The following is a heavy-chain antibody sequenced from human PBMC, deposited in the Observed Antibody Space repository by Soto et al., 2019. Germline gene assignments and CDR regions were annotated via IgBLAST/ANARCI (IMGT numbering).Heavy chain of an antibody. V-gene: IGHV3-13*01. CDR2: IGTAGDT. Sequence: GGSLRLSCAASGFTFSSYDMHWVRQATGKGLERVSAIGTAGDTYYPGSVKGRFTISRENAKNSLYLQMNGLRVEDTAVYYCAKDATYYYNTLPRAYFDSWGQGTPVTVSS. CDR1: GFTFSSYD. D-gene: IGHD3-22*01. CDR3: AKDATYYYNTLPRAYFDS. J-gene: IGHJ4*02.